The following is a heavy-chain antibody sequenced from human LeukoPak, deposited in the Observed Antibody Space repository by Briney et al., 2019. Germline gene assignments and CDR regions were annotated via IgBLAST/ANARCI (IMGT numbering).Heavy chain of an antibody. Sequence: GGSLRLSCEASGITFSSHGMDWVRQAPGKGLEWVAVIAADGGVKHYADSVKGRFTLSRDNSKNTLSLQMNSLRAEDTAVYYCAKMKGWRLYDYCMDVWGKGTTVTVSS. CDR2: IAADGGVK. V-gene: IGHV3-30*18. CDR3: AKMKGWRLYDYCMDV. J-gene: IGHJ6*03. CDR1: GITFSSHG. D-gene: IGHD2-15*01.